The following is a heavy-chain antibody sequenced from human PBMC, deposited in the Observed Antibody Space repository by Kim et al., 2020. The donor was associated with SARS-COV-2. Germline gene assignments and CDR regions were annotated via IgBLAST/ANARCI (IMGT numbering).Heavy chain of an antibody. CDR1: GFSLSTSGLG. V-gene: IGHV2-5*01. CDR3: AHRGGTGTKFDY. J-gene: IGHJ4*02. D-gene: IGHD1-1*01. CDR2: IYWNDDK. Sequence: SGPTLVNPTQTLTLTCSFSGFSLSTSGLGVGWIRQPPGKALEWLALIYWNDDKRYSPSLKTRLTVTMATSRNQVVLTMTNMDPMDSGTYYCAHRGGTGTKFDYWGQGTLVTVSS.